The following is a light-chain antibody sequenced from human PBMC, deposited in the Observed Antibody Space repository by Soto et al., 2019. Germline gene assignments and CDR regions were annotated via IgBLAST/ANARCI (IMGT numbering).Light chain of an antibody. CDR1: QGIRND. J-gene: IGKJ4*01. CDR3: LQHNTYPLT. Sequence: DIQMTQSPSSLSASVGDRVTITCRASQGIRNDLAWYQQKPGKAPERLIHAASSLQSGVPSRFSGSGSGTESTLTISSLQPEDFATYYCLQHNTYPLTFGGGTKVEIK. CDR2: AAS. V-gene: IGKV1-17*01.